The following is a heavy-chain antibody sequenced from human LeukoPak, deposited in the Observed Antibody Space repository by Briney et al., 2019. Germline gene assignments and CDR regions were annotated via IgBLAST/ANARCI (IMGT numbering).Heavy chain of an antibody. V-gene: IGHV4-59*01. Sequence: PSETLSLTCTVSGGSISSYYWSWIRQPPGKGLEWIGYIYYSGSTNYNPSLKSRVTISVDTSKNQFSLKLSSVTAADTAVYYCARDGAPRGYSYGPRNAFDIWGQGTMVTVSS. D-gene: IGHD5-18*01. CDR2: IYYSGST. CDR3: ARDGAPRGYSYGPRNAFDI. J-gene: IGHJ3*02. CDR1: GGSISSYY.